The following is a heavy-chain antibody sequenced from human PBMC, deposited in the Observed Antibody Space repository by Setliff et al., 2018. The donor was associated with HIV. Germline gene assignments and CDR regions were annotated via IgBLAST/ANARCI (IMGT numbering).Heavy chain of an antibody. CDR1: GGSISSSNW. J-gene: IGHJ4*02. D-gene: IGHD3-3*01. CDR2: IFHSENT. Sequence: SETLSLTCAVSGGSISSSNWWRWVRQPPGKGLEWMGEIFHSENTNYNPSLKSRVTISVDKSKNQFSLKVTSVTAADTAVYYCASGDNFWSGSYYWGQGTLVTVSS. V-gene: IGHV4-4*02. CDR3: ASGDNFWSGSYY.